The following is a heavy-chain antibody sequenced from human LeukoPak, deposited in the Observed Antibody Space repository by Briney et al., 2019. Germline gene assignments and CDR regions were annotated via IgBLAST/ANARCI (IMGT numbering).Heavy chain of an antibody. J-gene: IGHJ6*02. Sequence: SQTLSLTYTVSCVSISSGEYYGSGVRQPPAKGLEWIWYIYDTASTYYTPSLKSRVTISVDTSKTQFSLKLSSVTAADTAVYYCARVELRQVFMDVWGQGTTVTVSS. V-gene: IGHV4-30-4*01. CDR2: IYDTAST. D-gene: IGHD1-26*01. CDR3: ARVELRQVFMDV. CDR1: CVSISSGEYY.